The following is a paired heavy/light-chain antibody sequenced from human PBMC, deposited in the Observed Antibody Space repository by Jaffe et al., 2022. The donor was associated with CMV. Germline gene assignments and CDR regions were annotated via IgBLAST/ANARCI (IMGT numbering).Heavy chain of an antibody. CDR1: GFTFDNYV. V-gene: IGHV3-9*01. Sequence: EVQLVESGGGLVQPGRSLRLSCAASGFTFDNYVMHWVRQAPGKGLEWVSGISWNSGSIGYADSVKGRFTLSRDNAKNSLYLQMNSLRAEDTALYYCAILSSMSAADAFDVWGQGTMVTVSS. J-gene: IGHJ3*01. CDR3: AILSSMSAADAFDV. CDR2: ISWNSGSI. D-gene: IGHD6-13*01.
Light chain of an antibody. J-gene: IGKJ1*01. Sequence: DIQMTQSPSTLSASVGDRVTITCRASQTISTWLAWYQQKPGKAPNLLIYKASSLKSGVPSRFSGSGSGTEFTLTISSLQPDDFATYYCQQYNSLSRTFGQGTKVEIK. CDR2: KAS. V-gene: IGKV1-5*03. CDR3: QQYNSLSRT. CDR1: QTISTW.